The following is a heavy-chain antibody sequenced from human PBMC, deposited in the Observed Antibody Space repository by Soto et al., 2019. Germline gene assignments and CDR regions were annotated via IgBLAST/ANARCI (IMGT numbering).Heavy chain of an antibody. CDR2: FDPEDGET. Sequence: ASVKVSCKVSGYTLTELSMHWVRQAPGKGLEWMGGFDPEDGETIYAQKFQGRVTMTEDTSTDTACMELSSLRSEDTAVYYCATGGYCSGGSCYVALDYWGQGTLVTVSS. V-gene: IGHV1-24*01. D-gene: IGHD2-15*01. CDR1: GYTLTELS. J-gene: IGHJ4*02. CDR3: ATGGYCSGGSCYVALDY.